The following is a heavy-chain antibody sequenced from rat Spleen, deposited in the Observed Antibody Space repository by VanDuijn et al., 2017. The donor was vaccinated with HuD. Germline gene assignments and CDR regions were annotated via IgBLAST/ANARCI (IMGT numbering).Heavy chain of an antibody. Sequence: EVQLVESGGGLVQPGGSLKLSCAASGFTFVDYDMAWVRQTPTKGLEWIASINTGGDITYYRDSVKGRFTVSRDDAKNTQYLQMDSLRSEDTATYYCTMRTGSWDYFDYWGQGVMVTVSS. V-gene: IGHV5S13*01. CDR2: INTGGDIT. CDR1: GFTFVDYD. J-gene: IGHJ2*01. D-gene: IGHD5-1*01. CDR3: TMRTGSWDYFDY.